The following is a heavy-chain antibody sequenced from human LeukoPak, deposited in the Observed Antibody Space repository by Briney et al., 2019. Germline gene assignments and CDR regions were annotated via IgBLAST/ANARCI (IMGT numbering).Heavy chain of an antibody. Sequence: PSETLSLTCTVPGGSISPYYWSWIRQPAGKGLEWIGRIYSSGSTNYNPSLKSRVTMSVDTSMNRFSLKLSSVTAADTAVYFCARDRYGGIIDYWGQGTLVTVSS. V-gene: IGHV4-4*07. D-gene: IGHD4-17*01. CDR3: ARDRYGGIIDY. CDR1: GGSISPYY. CDR2: IYSSGST. J-gene: IGHJ4*02.